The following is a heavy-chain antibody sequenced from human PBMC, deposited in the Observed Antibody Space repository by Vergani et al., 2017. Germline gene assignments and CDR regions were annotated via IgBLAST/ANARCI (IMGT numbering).Heavy chain of an antibody. CDR1: GGSFSGYY. CDR3: ARGTRITMIVVANYNWFDP. J-gene: IGHJ5*02. D-gene: IGHD3-22*01. CDR2: INHSGST. Sequence: QVQLQQWGAGLLKPSETLSLTCAVYGGSFSGYYWSWIRQPPGKGLEWIGEINHSGSTNYNPSLKSRVTISVDTSKNQFSLKLSSVTAADTAVYYCARGTRITMIVVANYNWFDPWGQGTLVTVSS. V-gene: IGHV4-34*01.